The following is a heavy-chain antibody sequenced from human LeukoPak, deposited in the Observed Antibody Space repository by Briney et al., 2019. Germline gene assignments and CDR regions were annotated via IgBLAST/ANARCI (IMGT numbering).Heavy chain of an antibody. J-gene: IGHJ4*02. D-gene: IGHD6-19*01. CDR2: INPNSGGT. V-gene: IGHV1-2*04. Sequence: GASVKVSCKASGYTFTGYYMHWVRQAPGQGLEWMGWINPNSGGTNYAQRFQGWVTMTRDTSINTAYMELSRLRSDDTAVYYCARDLSASVADFDYWGKGTLVTVSS. CDR1: GYTFTGYY. CDR3: ARDLSASVADFDY.